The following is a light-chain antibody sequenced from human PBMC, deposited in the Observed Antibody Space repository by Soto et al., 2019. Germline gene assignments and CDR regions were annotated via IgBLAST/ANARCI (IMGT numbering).Light chain of an antibody. CDR2: GAS. CDR3: QQYNNWPPWT. V-gene: IGKV3-15*01. CDR1: QNVRSN. Sequence: ETVMTQSPATLSLSPGERATLTCRANQNVRSNLAWHQQKPGQAPKLLIYGASTRATGVPARFSGSGSGTEFTLTISSLQSEDFAVYYCQQYNNWPPWTFGQGTKVEIK. J-gene: IGKJ1*01.